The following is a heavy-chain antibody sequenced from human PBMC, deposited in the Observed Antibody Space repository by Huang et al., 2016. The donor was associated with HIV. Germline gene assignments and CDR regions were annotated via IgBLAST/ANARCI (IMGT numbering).Heavy chain of an antibody. J-gene: IGHJ4*02. CDR2: RNPNSGKT. CDR3: ARLTSGWYQDY. CDR1: GYIFSNYD. Sequence: QVQLVQSGPEVKKPGASVKVSCQTSGYIFSNYDINWVRQAPGQGLQWMGWRNPNSGKTAYGQNFQGRGTLTRSTSTGAAYMVLNSLTSQDTAVYYCARLTSGWYQDYWGQGTLVTVSS. D-gene: IGHD6-19*01. V-gene: IGHV1-8*01.